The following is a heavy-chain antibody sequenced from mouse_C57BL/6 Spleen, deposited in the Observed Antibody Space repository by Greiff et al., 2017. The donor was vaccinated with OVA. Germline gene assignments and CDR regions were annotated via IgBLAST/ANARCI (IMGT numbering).Heavy chain of an antibody. D-gene: IGHD3-2*02. CDR2: IYPGGGYT. CDR3: ATTAQATFYAMDY. V-gene: IGHV1-63*01. CDR1: GYTFTNYW. J-gene: IGHJ4*01. Sequence: VKLMESGAELVRPGPSVKMSCKASGYTFTNYWIGWAKQRPGHGLEWIGDIYPGGGYTNYNEKFKGKATLTADKSSSTAYMQFSSLTSEDSAIYYCATTAQATFYAMDYWGQGTSVTVSS.